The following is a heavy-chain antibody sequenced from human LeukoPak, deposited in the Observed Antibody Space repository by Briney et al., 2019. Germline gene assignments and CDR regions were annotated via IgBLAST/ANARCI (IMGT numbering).Heavy chain of an antibody. D-gene: IGHD3-9*01. Sequence: GGPLRLSCAPSGFTFSSHTMNRVRQAPGNGLQWVSSISSSSSYIYYADSVKGRFTIPRDNAKNSLYLQMNSLRAEDTAVYYCARDSYYAILPGYTRDAFDIWGQGTTVTVSS. J-gene: IGHJ3*02. CDR3: ARDSYYAILPGYTRDAFDI. CDR1: GFTFSSHT. V-gene: IGHV3-21*01. CDR2: ISSSSSYI.